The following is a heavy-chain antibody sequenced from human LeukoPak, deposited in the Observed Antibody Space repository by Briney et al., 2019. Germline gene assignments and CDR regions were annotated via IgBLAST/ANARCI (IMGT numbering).Heavy chain of an antibody. V-gene: IGHV5-51*01. D-gene: IGHD6-13*01. CDR3: ARRSDLSSSWFFDY. Sequence: GESLKISCKGSGYSFTKFWIGWVRQMPGKGLEWMGIIYPGDSDTRYSPSFQGQVTISADKSISTAYLQWSSLKASDTAMYYCARRSDLSSSWFFDYWGQGTLVTVSS. CDR1: GYSFTKFW. J-gene: IGHJ4*02. CDR2: IYPGDSDT.